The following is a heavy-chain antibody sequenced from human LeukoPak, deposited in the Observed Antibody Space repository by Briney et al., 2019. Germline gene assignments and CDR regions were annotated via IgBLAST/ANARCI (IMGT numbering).Heavy chain of an antibody. Sequence: SETLSLTCAVYGGSFSGYYWSWIRQPPGKGLEWIGEINHSGSTNYDPSLKSRVTISVDTSKNQFSLKLSSVTAADTAVYYCARRTVTIYWFDPWGQGTLVTVSS. V-gene: IGHV4-34*01. CDR3: ARRTVTIYWFDP. CDR2: INHSGST. J-gene: IGHJ5*02. D-gene: IGHD4-17*01. CDR1: GGSFSGYY.